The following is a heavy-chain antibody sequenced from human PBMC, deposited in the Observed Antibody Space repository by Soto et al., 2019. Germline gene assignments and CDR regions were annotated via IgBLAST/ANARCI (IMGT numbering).Heavy chain of an antibody. CDR3: ARDKGTRYYYRGSEYSRFDY. V-gene: IGHV3-11*06. J-gene: IGHJ4*02. CDR1: GFTFSDYY. Sequence: GGSLRLSCAASGFTFSDYYMSWIRQAPGKGLECISYISGGGTYTNYADSVQGRVTISRDNAKSSLYLQRNSLRVEDTAVYFCARDKGTRYYYRGSEYSRFDYWGQGTPVTVSS. CDR2: ISGGGTYT. D-gene: IGHD3-10*01.